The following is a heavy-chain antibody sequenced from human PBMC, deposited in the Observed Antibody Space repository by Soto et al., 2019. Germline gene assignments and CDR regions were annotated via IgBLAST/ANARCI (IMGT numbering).Heavy chain of an antibody. J-gene: IGHJ6*02. Sequence: PGGSLRLSCAASGFTFSSYAMSWVRQAPGKGLEWVSAISGSGGSTYYADSVKGRFTISSDNSKNTLYLQMNSLRAEDTAVYYCAKLARQNGGSSWYRLRQGMDVWGQGTTVTVSS. CDR3: AKLARQNGGSSWYRLRQGMDV. CDR2: ISGSGGST. D-gene: IGHD6-13*01. V-gene: IGHV3-23*01. CDR1: GFTFSSYA.